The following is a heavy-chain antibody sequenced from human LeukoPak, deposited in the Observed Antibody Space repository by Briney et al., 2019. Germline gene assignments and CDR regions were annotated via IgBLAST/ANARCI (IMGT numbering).Heavy chain of an antibody. CDR3: AKERVKLAARPVGLDY. CDR1: AFTFSSYP. D-gene: IGHD6-6*01. Sequence: GGSLRLSCAASAFTFSSYPMHWVRQAPGKGLEWVAVISYDGSNKYYADSVKGRFTISRDNSKNTVYLQMNSLKAEDTALYYCAKERVKLAARPVGLDYWGQGTLVTVSS. J-gene: IGHJ4*02. V-gene: IGHV3-30*04. CDR2: ISYDGSNK.